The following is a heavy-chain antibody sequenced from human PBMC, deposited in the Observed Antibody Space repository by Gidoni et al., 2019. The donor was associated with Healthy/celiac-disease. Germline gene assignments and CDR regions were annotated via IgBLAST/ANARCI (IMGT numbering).Heavy chain of an antibody. V-gene: IGHV3-9*01. D-gene: IGHD6-19*01. J-gene: IGHJ4*02. CDR3: AKDSGSGWDYFDY. CDR1: GFTFDDYA. Sequence: EVQLVESGGGLVQPGRSLRLSCAASGFTFDDYAMHWVRQAPGKGLEWVSGISWNSGSIGYADSVKGRFTISRDNAKNSLYLQMNSLRAEDTALYYCAKDSGSGWDYFDYWGQGTLVTVSS. CDR2: ISWNSGSI.